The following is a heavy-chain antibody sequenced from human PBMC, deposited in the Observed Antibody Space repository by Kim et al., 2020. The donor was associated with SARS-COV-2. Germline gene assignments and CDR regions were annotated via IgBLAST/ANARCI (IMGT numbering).Heavy chain of an antibody. V-gene: IGHV1-8*01. J-gene: IGHJ6*02. Sequence: MNANNGEAGYAQKFQGRVTLTRNTSISTFYMEVRSLRSEDTAVYYCVDMDVWGQGTTVTVSS. CDR3: VDMDV. CDR2: MNANNGEA.